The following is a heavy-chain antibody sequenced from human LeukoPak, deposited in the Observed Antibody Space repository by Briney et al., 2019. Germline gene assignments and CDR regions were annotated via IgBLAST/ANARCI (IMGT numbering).Heavy chain of an antibody. J-gene: IGHJ4*02. CDR3: AREGITMTLGYFDY. D-gene: IGHD3-22*01. CDR1: GFTVSSNY. Sequence: GGSLRLSCAASGFTVSSNYMSWVRQAPGKGLEWVSVIYSGGSTYYADSVKGRFTISRDNSENTLYLQMNSLRAEDTAVYYCAREGITMTLGYFDYWGQGTLVTVSS. V-gene: IGHV3-66*01. CDR2: IYSGGST.